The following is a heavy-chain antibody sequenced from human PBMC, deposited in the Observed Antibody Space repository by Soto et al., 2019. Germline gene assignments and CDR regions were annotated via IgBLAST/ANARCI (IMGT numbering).Heavy chain of an antibody. Sequence: GVSVEVACEASGYTFTSYDINWVRQATGQGLEWMGWMNPNSGNTGYAQKFQGRVTMTRNTSISTAYMELSSLRSEDTAVYYCARGDSSGPGWGQGTLVTVSS. D-gene: IGHD6-19*01. V-gene: IGHV1-8*01. CDR3: ARGDSSGPG. J-gene: IGHJ4*02. CDR1: GYTFTSYD. CDR2: MNPNSGNT.